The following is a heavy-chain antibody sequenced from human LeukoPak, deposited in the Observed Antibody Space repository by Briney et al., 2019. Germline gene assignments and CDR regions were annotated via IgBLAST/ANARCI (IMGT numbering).Heavy chain of an antibody. V-gene: IGHV4-31*11. CDR2: IYYSGST. J-gene: IGHJ6*02. CDR1: GGSFSGYY. CDR3: ARVPVTTSSPDYYYYYGMDV. D-gene: IGHD4-11*01. Sequence: KPSETLSLTCAVYGGSFSGYYWSWIRQHPGKGLEWIGYIYYSGSTYYNPSLKSRVTISVDTSKNQFSLKLSSVTAADTAVYYCARVPVTTSSPDYYYYYGMDVWGQGTTVTVSS.